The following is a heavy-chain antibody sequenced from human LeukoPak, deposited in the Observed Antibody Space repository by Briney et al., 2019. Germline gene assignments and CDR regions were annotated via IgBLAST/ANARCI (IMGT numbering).Heavy chain of an antibody. J-gene: IGHJ5*02. CDR2: INPSGGST. CDR1: GYTFTSYY. Sequence: GASVKVSCKASGYTFTSYYMHWVRQAPGQGLEWMGIINPSGGSTSYAQKFQGRVTMTRDTSTSTAYMELSRLRSDDTAVYYCARDDSSGYYSGPWGQGTLVTVSS. V-gene: IGHV1-46*01. D-gene: IGHD3-22*01. CDR3: ARDDSSGYYSGP.